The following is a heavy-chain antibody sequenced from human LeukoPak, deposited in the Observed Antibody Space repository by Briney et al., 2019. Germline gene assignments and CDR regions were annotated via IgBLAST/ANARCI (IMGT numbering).Heavy chain of an antibody. V-gene: IGHV1-69*05. CDR1: GGTFSSYA. Sequence: SVKVSCKASGGTFSSYAISWVRQAPGQGLEWMGGIIPIFGTANYAQKFQGRVTITTDESTSTAHMELSSLRSEDTAVYYCARGVRVGATAYYFDYWGQGTLVTVSS. J-gene: IGHJ4*02. D-gene: IGHD1-26*01. CDR2: IIPIFGTA. CDR3: ARGVRVGATAYYFDY.